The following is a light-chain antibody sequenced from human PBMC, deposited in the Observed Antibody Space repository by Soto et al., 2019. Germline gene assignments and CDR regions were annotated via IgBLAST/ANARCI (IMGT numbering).Light chain of an antibody. Sequence: EIVMTQSPATLSVSPGERATLSCRASQSVSSNLAWYQQKPGQAPRLLIYGASTRATGIPDRFSGSGSGTEFTLTISSLQSEDFAVYYCQQYNNWPMYTFGQGTKLENK. CDR2: GAS. V-gene: IGKV3-15*01. CDR3: QQYNNWPMYT. J-gene: IGKJ2*01. CDR1: QSVSSN.